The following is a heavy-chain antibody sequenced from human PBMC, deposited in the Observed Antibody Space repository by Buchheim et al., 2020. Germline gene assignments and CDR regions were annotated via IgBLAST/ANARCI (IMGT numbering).Heavy chain of an antibody. CDR2: IYYSGST. CDR1: GGSISSYY. V-gene: IGHV4-59*01. CDR3: ARGGFGRFDY. J-gene: IGHJ4*02. D-gene: IGHD3-10*01. Sequence: QVQLQESGPGLVKPSETLSLTCTVSGGSISSYYWSWIRQPPGKGLEWIGYIYYSGSTNYNPSLNSRVPISVDTSKNQFSLKLSSVTAAVTAVYYCARGGFGRFDYWGQGTL.